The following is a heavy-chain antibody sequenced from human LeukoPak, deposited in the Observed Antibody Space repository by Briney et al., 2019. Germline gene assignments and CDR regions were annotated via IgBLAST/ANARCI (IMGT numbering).Heavy chain of an antibody. CDR2: ISSSSSYI. CDR3: ARDSRPSIAAAGDFDY. Sequence: GGSLRLSCAASGFTFSSYSMNWVRQAPGKGLEWVSSISSSSSYIYYADSVKGRFTISRDNAKNSLYLQMNSLRAEDTAVYYCARDSRPSIAAAGDFDYWGQGTLVTVSS. CDR1: GFTFSSYS. D-gene: IGHD6-13*01. J-gene: IGHJ4*02. V-gene: IGHV3-21*04.